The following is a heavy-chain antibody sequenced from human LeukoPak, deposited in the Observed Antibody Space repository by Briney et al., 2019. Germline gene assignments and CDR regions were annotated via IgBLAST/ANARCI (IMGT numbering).Heavy chain of an antibody. D-gene: IGHD5-18*01. CDR3: ARDREDTTMANDAFDI. Sequence: GGSLRRSCAAFGFTFSSFTLNWVRQAPGKWLEWVSSISRSSSQMYYADSVRGRFTISRDKDKNSLSLQMNSLRAEDTAVYYCARDREDTTMANDAFDIWGQGTMVTVSS. CDR2: ISRSSSQM. J-gene: IGHJ3*02. V-gene: IGHV3-21*01. CDR1: GFTFSSFT.